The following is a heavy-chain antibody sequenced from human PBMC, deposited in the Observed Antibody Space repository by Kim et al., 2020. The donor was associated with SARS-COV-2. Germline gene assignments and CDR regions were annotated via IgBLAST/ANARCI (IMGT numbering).Heavy chain of an antibody. Sequence: GGSLRLSCAASGFTFSSYAMSWVRQAPGKGLEWVSAISGSGGSTYYADSVKGRFTISRDNSKNTLYLQMNSLRAEDTAVYYCAKETGGKELINYDSSGYPVDYWGQGTLVTVSS. D-gene: IGHD3-22*01. V-gene: IGHV3-23*01. CDR1: GFTFSSYA. CDR3: AKETGGKELINYDSSGYPVDY. J-gene: IGHJ4*02. CDR2: ISGSGGST.